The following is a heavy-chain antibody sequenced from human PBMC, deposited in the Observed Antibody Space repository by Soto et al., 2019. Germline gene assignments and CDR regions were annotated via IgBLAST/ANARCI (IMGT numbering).Heavy chain of an antibody. J-gene: IGHJ4*02. CDR1: GGSISSSNW. D-gene: IGHD5-18*01. CDR3: ARRGYSYGYIDY. Sequence: PSETLSLTCAVSGGSISSSNWWSWVRQPPGKGLEWIGYIYYSGSTYYNPSLKSRVTISVDTSKNQFSLKLSSVTAADTAVYYCARRGYSYGYIDYWGQGTLVTVSS. V-gene: IGHV4-4*02. CDR2: IYYSGST.